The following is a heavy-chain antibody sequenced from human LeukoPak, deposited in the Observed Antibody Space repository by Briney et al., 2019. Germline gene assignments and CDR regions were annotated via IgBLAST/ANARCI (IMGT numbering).Heavy chain of an antibody. J-gene: IGHJ4*02. CDR2: IYYSGST. V-gene: IGHV4-39*07. D-gene: IGHD2-2*01. Sequence: SHTLSLICTVSGGSISSSSYYWGWVRQPPGKGLEWIGSIYYSGSTYYNPSLKSRVTISVDTSKNQFSLKLSSVTAADTAVYYCARGRGQLWGQGTLVTVSS. CDR1: GGSISSSSYY. CDR3: ARGRGQL.